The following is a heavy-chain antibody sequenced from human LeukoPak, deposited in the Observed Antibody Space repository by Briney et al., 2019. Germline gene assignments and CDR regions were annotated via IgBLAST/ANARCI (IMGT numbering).Heavy chain of an antibody. V-gene: IGHV5-51*01. J-gene: IGHJ3*02. Sequence: GESLKISCKGSGYSFTSYWIGWVRQMPGKGLEWMGIIYPGDSDTRYSPSFQGQVTISADKSISTAYLQWSSLKASDTAMYYCARGFLQPPPIAAAGTTFDIWGQGTMVTVSS. CDR2: IYPGDSDT. CDR3: ARGFLQPPPIAAAGTTFDI. D-gene: IGHD6-13*01. CDR1: GYSFTSYW.